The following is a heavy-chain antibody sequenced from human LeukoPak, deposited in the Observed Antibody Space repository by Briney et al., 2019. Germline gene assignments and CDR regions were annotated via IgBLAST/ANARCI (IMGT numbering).Heavy chain of an antibody. D-gene: IGHD5-12*01. Sequence: ASVKVSCKASGYTFTGYYMHWVRQAPGQGLEWMGWINPNSGGTNYAQKFQGRVTMTRDTSISTAYMELSRLRSDDTAVYYCARIPGHSGYDSSNYWGQGTLVTVSS. V-gene: IGHV1-2*02. CDR3: ARIPGHSGYDSSNY. CDR1: GYTFTGYY. J-gene: IGHJ4*02. CDR2: INPNSGGT.